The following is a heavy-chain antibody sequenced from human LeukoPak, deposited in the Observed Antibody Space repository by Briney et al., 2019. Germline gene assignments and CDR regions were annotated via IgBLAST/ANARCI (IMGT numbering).Heavy chain of an antibody. Sequence: GGSLRLSCTVSGFTVSSNSMSWVRQAPGKGLEWVSFIYSDNTHYSDSVKGRFTISRDNSKNTLYLQMNSLRAEDTAVYYCARGRPSGRFDYWGQGTLVTVSS. CDR3: ARGRPSGRFDY. V-gene: IGHV3-66*01. D-gene: IGHD6-19*01. CDR1: GFTVSSNS. J-gene: IGHJ4*02. CDR2: IYSDNT.